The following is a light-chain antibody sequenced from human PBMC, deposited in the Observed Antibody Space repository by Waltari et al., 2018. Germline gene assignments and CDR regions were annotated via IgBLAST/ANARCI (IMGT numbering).Light chain of an antibody. CDR3: MQALQTLWT. J-gene: IGKJ1*01. CDR2: LGS. V-gene: IGKV2-28*01. Sequence: DIVMTQSPLSLPVTPGEPASIPCRSSQSLLHSNGYNYLDWYLQKPGQSPQLLIYLGSNRASGAPDRFSGSGSGTDFTLKISRVEAEDVGVYYCMQALQTLWTFGQGTKVEIK. CDR1: QSLLHSNGYNY.